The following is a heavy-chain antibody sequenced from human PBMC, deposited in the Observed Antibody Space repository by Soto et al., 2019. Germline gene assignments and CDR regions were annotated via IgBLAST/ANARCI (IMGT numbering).Heavy chain of an antibody. D-gene: IGHD3-10*01. V-gene: IGHV3-33*01. Sequence: QVQLVESGGGVVQPGRSLRLSCAASEFTFSNYGMHWVRQATGKGLEWVAVILNDGSNRYHADSVKDRFTISRDNSKNTLYLQMNSLRDEDTAVYYCARDDEYSGNGMDVWGKGTTVTVSP. CDR3: ARDDEYSGNGMDV. J-gene: IGHJ6*04. CDR1: EFTFSNYG. CDR2: ILNDGSNR.